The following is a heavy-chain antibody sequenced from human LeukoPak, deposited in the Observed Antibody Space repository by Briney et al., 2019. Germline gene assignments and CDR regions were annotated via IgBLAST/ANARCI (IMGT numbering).Heavy chain of an antibody. CDR1: GGSISSYY. J-gene: IGHJ6*02. Sequence: SETLSLTCTVSGGSISSYYWSWIRQPPGKGLEWIGYIYYSGSTNYNPSRKGRVTISVETSKNQFSLKLSSVNAADTAGYYCARVESPGYCSSTSCYEDYYYGMDVWGQGTTVTVSS. V-gene: IGHV4-59*01. CDR3: ARVESPGYCSSTSCYEDYYYGMDV. D-gene: IGHD2-2*03. CDR2: IYYSGST.